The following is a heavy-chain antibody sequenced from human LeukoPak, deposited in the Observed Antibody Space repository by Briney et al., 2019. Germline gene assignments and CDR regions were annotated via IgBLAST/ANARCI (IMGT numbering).Heavy chain of an antibody. Sequence: PSETLSLTCAVSGYSISSGYYWGWIRQPPGKGLEWIGSIYHSGSTYYNPSLKSRVTTSVDTSKNQFSLKLTSVAAADTAVYYCARAYSNWFDPWGQGTLVTVSS. CDR2: IYHSGST. D-gene: IGHD4-11*01. CDR1: GYSISSGYY. V-gene: IGHV4-38-2*01. CDR3: ARAYSNWFDP. J-gene: IGHJ5*02.